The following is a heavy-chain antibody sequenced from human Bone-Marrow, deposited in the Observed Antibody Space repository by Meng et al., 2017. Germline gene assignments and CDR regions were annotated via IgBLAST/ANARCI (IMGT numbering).Heavy chain of an antibody. Sequence: GESLKISCTASGFTFSIYEMNWVRQAPGKGLEWVSYIRSSDGTIYYADSVKGRFTISRDNAKNSLYLQMNSLRAEDTAVYYCARAQGCSGGSRYSPVGAFDIWGQGTMVTVSS. V-gene: IGHV3-48*03. CDR1: GFTFSIYE. CDR2: IRSSDGTI. CDR3: ARAQGCSGGSRYSPVGAFDI. J-gene: IGHJ3*02. D-gene: IGHD2-15*01.